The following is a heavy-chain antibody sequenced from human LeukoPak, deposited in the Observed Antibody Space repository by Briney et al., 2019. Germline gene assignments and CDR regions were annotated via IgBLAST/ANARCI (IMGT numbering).Heavy chain of an antibody. Sequence: GGSLRLSCAASGFIVSENYMSWVRQAPGKGLEWVSTVYSGSLTFYADPVKGRFTISRDNSKNTLYLQMSSLRAEDTAVYYCVRDRWPGLGDFWGQGTTVTVSS. CDR3: VRDRWPGLGDF. J-gene: IGHJ6*02. V-gene: IGHV3-66*01. D-gene: IGHD6-19*01. CDR1: GFIVSENY. CDR2: VYSGSLT.